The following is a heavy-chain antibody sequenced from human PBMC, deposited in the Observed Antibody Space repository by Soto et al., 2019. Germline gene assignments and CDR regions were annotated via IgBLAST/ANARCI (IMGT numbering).Heavy chain of an antibody. CDR3: ARAGGYYYDSSGYPTGHFDY. J-gene: IGHJ4*02. D-gene: IGHD3-22*01. V-gene: IGHV1-2*04. CDR2: INPNSGGT. Sequence: SVKVSCKDSGYTFTGNYMHWVRQAPGQGLEWMGWINPNSGGTNYAQKFQGWVTMTRDTSISTAYMELSRLRSDDTAVYYCARAGGYYYDSSGYPTGHFDYWGQGTLVTVSS. CDR1: GYTFTGNY.